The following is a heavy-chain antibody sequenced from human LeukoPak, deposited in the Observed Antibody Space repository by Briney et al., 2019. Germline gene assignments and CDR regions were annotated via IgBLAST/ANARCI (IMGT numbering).Heavy chain of an antibody. CDR1: GFTFNTYA. J-gene: IGHJ3*02. D-gene: IGHD6-13*01. CDR2: LSGST. Sequence: PGGSLRLSCAASGFTFNTYAMTWVRQAPGNGLEWVSTLSGSTYYADSVKGRFTISRDNSKDTLYLQMNSLRAEDTAVYYCTKPNVPYSSNLHRLHPKNPFDIWGQGTRVTVSS. V-gene: IGHV3-23*01. CDR3: TKPNVPYSSNLHRLHPKNPFDI.